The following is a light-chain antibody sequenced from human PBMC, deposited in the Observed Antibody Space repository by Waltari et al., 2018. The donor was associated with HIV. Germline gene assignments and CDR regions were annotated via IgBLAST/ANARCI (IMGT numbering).Light chain of an antibody. V-gene: IGLV3-21*02. CDR1: NIGSKS. J-gene: IGLJ2*01. Sequence: QPPSVSVAPGQTARITCGGNNIGSKSVHWYQQRPGQAPVLVIYEDSDRPSGIPERFSGSNSGNTATLTISRVEAGDEADYYCQVWDTSSDHPGVVFGGGTKLTVL. CDR3: QVWDTSSDHPGVV. CDR2: EDS.